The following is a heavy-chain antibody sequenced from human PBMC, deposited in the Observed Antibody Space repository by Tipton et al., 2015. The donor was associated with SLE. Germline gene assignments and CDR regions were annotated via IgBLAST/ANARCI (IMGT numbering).Heavy chain of an antibody. V-gene: IGHV3-7*01. CDR2: IKQDGSDK. Sequence: GSLRLSCAASGFIFSDYWMSWVRQAPEKGLEWVANIKQDGSDKYYVDSVKGRFTISRDNTKNSLYLQMNSLRTEDTAVYYCARGGYCSGGTCGSPTDMDVWGKGTTVTVSS. J-gene: IGHJ6*03. CDR3: ARGGYCSGGTCGSPTDMDV. CDR1: GFIFSDYW. D-gene: IGHD2-15*01.